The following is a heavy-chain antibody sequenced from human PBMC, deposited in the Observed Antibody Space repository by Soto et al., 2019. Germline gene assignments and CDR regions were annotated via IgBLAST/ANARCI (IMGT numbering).Heavy chain of an antibody. Sequence: QVQLQQSGPGLVKPSQTLTLTCAISGDSVSSNSAIWNWIRQSPSRGLEWLGRTYYRSKWYNNYAESVKGRITINPDTSKNQFSLQLNSVTPEVTAVYYCSTWHFDYWGQGTLVTVSS. V-gene: IGHV6-1*01. J-gene: IGHJ4*02. CDR1: GDSVSSNSAI. CDR3: STWHFDY. CDR2: TYYRSKWYN.